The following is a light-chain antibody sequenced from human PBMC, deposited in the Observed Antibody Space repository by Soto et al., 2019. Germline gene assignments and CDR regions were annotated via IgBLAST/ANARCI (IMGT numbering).Light chain of an antibody. V-gene: IGLV1-47*01. CDR3: AAWDDSLEGVL. Sequence: QSVLTQPPSASGTPGQTVTIACSGSSSNIGGNFVSWYQHVPGTAPKVLIFMNNQRPSGVPDRFSGSKSGTSASLAISGLLSEDESDYYCAAWDDSLEGVLFGGGTKLTVL. CDR2: MNN. J-gene: IGLJ2*01. CDR1: SSNIGGNF.